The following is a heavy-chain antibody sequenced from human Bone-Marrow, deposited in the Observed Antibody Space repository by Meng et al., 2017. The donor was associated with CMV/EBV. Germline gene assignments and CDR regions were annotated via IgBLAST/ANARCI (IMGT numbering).Heavy chain of an antibody. CDR3: ARGVAGSGYFDY. J-gene: IGHJ4*02. Sequence: GGSLRLSCAASGFTFSSYAMSWVRQAPGKGLEWVSVIYSGGSTYYADSVKGRFTISRDNSKNTLYLQMNSLRAEDTAVYYCARGVAGSGYFDYWGQGTLVTVSS. CDR2: IYSGGST. V-gene: IGHV3-66*02. D-gene: IGHD3-22*01. CDR1: GFTFSSYA.